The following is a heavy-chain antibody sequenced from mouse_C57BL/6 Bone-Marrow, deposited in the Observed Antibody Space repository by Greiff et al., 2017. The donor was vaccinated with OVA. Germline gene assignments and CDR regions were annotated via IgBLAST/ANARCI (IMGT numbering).Heavy chain of an antibody. CDR3: LYSNYPWFAY. CDR1: GYTFTSYG. D-gene: IGHD2-5*01. CDR2: IYPRSGNT. Sequence: VQLQQSGAELARPGASVKLSCKASGYTFTSYGISWVKQRTGQGLEWIGEIYPRSGNTYYNEKFKGKATLTADKSSSTAYLQLSSLTSEDTAVYYCLYSNYPWFAYWGQGTLVTVSA. V-gene: IGHV1-81*01. J-gene: IGHJ3*01.